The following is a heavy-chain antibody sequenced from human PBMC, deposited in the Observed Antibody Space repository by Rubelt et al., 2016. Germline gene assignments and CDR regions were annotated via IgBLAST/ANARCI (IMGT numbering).Heavy chain of an antibody. J-gene: IGHJ4*02. CDR2: IYWDGDK. D-gene: IGHD4-17*01. V-gene: IGHV2-5*02. CDR1: GFSLTSNGMG. Sequence: QITLKESGPTLVKPTQTLTLTCTFSGFSLTSNGMGVGWIRQPPGKALEWLSLIYWDGDKRYSPSLRTRLTITTDTSKNQVALTMTHRDPVDTASYDCAHSARLRFAIDYWGQGTLVTVSS. CDR3: AHSARLRFAIDY.